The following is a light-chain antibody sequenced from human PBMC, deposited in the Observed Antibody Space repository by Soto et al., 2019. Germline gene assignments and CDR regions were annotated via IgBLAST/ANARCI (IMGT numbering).Light chain of an antibody. CDR3: QQSYTTPVT. Sequence: DIQMTQSPSSLSASIGDRVTITCRASQRIASYLNWYQQKPGKAPKLLIYGASTLQSGVPSRFSGGGSETDFSLTISSLQPADFATYYCQQSYTTPVTLGQGTRLEIK. J-gene: IGKJ5*01. V-gene: IGKV1-39*01. CDR2: GAS. CDR1: QRIASY.